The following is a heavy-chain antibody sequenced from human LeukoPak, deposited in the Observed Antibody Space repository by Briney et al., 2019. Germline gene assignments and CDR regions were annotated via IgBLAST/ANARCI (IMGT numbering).Heavy chain of an antibody. CDR1: GFTFSSYA. Sequence: GGSLRLSCAASGFTFSSYAMHWVRQAPGKGLEWVAVISYDGSNKYYADSVKGRFTISRDNSKNTLYVQMNSLRAEDTAVYYCAKGAAIGIYANFDYWGQGTLVTVSS. V-gene: IGHV3-30*04. J-gene: IGHJ4*02. CDR2: ISYDGSNK. CDR3: AKGAAIGIYANFDY. D-gene: IGHD6-13*01.